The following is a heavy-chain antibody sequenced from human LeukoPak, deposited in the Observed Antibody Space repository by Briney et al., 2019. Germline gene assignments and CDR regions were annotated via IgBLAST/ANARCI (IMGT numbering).Heavy chain of an antibody. CDR3: TRGAGWLIDY. D-gene: IGHD3-16*01. Sequence: SETLSLTCTVSDDSISDYYRGWIRQPPGKGLEWIGYFHNSGTSTYNPSLKSRVTISADTSKNQFSLKLNSLTTADTAGYYCTRGAGWLIDYWGQGILVTVSS. CDR2: FHNSGTS. V-gene: IGHV4-59*01. CDR1: DDSISDYY. J-gene: IGHJ4*02.